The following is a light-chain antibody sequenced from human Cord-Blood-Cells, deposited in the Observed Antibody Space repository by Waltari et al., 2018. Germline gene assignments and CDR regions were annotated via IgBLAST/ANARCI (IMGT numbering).Light chain of an antibody. CDR3: CSYAGSAYV. Sequence: QSALTQPRPVSGSPGQSVTISPTGTSSDVGVYNYVSWYQQHPSKAPKLMIYDVSKRPSGVPDRFSCSKSGNTASLTISGLQAEDEADYYCCSYAGSAYVFGTGTKVTVL. CDR1: SSDVGVYNY. CDR2: DVS. V-gene: IGLV2-11*01. J-gene: IGLJ1*01.